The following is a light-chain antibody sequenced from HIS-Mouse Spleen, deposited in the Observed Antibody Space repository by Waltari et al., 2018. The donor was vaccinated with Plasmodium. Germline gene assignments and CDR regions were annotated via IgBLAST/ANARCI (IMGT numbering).Light chain of an antibody. CDR1: QSVSSN. CDR2: GAS. J-gene: IGKJ2*01. CDR3: QQYNNWHPYT. Sequence: EIVMTQSPATLSVSPGERATLPCRASQSVSSNLAWYQQKPGQAPRLLIYGASTRATGIPARFSGSGSGTEFTLTISSMQSEDFAVYYCQQYNNWHPYTFGQGTKLEIK. V-gene: IGKV3-15*01.